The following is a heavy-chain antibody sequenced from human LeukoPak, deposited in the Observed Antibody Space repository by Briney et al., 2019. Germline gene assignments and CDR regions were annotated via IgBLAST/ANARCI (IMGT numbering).Heavy chain of an antibody. CDR3: ARDRNTGYGMDV. CDR1: GFTVSSNY. Sequence: GGSLRLSCAASGFTVSSNYMSWVRQAPGKGLEWVSVIYSGGSTYYADSVKGRFTISRDNSRNTLYLQMNSLRAEDTAMYYCARDRNTGYGMDVWGQGTTVTVSS. J-gene: IGHJ6*02. CDR2: IYSGGST. D-gene: IGHD2-8*02. V-gene: IGHV3-53*01.